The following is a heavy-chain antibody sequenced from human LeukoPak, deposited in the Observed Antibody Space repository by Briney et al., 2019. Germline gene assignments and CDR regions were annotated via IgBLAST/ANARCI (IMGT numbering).Heavy chain of an antibody. Sequence: GGSLRLSCAASGFTFSSHNMNWVRQAPGKGLEWVSSISGRGIYIFYADSVKGRFTISRDSAKNSLSLQMNSLRAEDTAVYYCAKDQGFDYYDSSGYYLDYWGQGTLVTVSS. V-gene: IGHV3-21*01. J-gene: IGHJ4*02. CDR1: GFTFSSHN. CDR3: AKDQGFDYYDSSGYYLDY. CDR2: ISGRGIYI. D-gene: IGHD3-22*01.